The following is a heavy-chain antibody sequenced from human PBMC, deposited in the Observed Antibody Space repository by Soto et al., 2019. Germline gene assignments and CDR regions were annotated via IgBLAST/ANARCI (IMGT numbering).Heavy chain of an antibody. J-gene: IGHJ6*02. CDR3: ARDVLLWFGDSITPYYYGMDV. Sequence: PSETLSLTCTVSGGSISSSSYYWSWIRQPAGKGLEWIGRVYTSGSANYNPSLKSRVTMSVDTSKNQFSLKLSSVTAADTAVYYCARDVLLWFGDSITPYYYGMDVWGQGTTVTVSS. CDR2: VYTSGSA. D-gene: IGHD3-10*01. V-gene: IGHV4-61*02. CDR1: GGSISSSSYY.